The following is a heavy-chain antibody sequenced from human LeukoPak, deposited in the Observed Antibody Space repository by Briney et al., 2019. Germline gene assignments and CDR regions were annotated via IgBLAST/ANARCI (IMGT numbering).Heavy chain of an antibody. Sequence: SETLSLTCSVSGGSISSSSYYWGWIRQPPGKGLEWIGSIYYSGITYYTPSLKSRVTVAVDTSKNQFSLKLSSVTAADTAVYYCARLYSSGWHVPAYWGQGTLVTVSS. CDR1: GGSISSSSYY. D-gene: IGHD6-19*01. CDR3: ARLYSSGWHVPAY. CDR2: IYYSGIT. J-gene: IGHJ4*02. V-gene: IGHV4-39*01.